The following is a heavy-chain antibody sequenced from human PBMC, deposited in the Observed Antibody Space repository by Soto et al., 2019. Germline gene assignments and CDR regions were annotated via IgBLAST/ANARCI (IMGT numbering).Heavy chain of an antibody. D-gene: IGHD6-13*01. Sequence: GGSLRLSCAASGFTFDDYAMHWVRQAPGKGLEWVSGISWNSGSIGYADSVKGRFTISRDNAKNSLYLQMDSLRAEDTALYYCGKVSSSWGNYYYYYMDVWGKGTTVTVSS. CDR1: GFTFDDYA. J-gene: IGHJ6*03. V-gene: IGHV3-9*01. CDR2: ISWNSGSI. CDR3: GKVSSSWGNYYYYYMDV.